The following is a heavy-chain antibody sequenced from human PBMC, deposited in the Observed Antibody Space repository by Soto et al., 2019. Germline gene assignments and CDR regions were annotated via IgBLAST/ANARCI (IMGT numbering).Heavy chain of an antibody. CDR1: GFTFSTYS. J-gene: IGHJ6*02. Sequence: PGGSLRLSCAASGFTFSTYSMNWVRQAPGKGLEWVGIIYPGDSDVRYSPSFQGQVTISVDKSTSTAYLQWNNLKASDTAIYYCARPQSLGSRYIGADVWGQGTTVTVSS. CDR2: IYPGDSDV. D-gene: IGHD1-1*01. V-gene: IGHV5-51*01. CDR3: ARPQSLGSRYIGADV.